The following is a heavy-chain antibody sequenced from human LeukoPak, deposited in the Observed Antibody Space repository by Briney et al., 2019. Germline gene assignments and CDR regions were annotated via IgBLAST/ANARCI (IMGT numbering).Heavy chain of an antibody. D-gene: IGHD1-26*01. V-gene: IGHV4-34*01. Sequence: SETLSLTCAVYGGSFSGYYWSWIRQPPGKGLEWIGEINHSGSTNYNPSLKSRVTISVNTSKNQFSLKLSSVTAADTAVYYCARPIVGATTDAFDIWGQGTMVTVSS. CDR2: INHSGST. J-gene: IGHJ3*02. CDR3: ARPIVGATTDAFDI. CDR1: GGSFSGYY.